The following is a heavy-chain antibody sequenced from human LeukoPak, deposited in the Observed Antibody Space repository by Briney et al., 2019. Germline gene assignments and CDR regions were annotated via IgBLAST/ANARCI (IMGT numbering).Heavy chain of an antibody. J-gene: IGHJ3*02. D-gene: IGHD2-2*01. CDR1: GGSFSGYY. CDR2: INHSGST. CDR3: ARVFYLVPGASGAFDT. V-gene: IGHV4-34*01. Sequence: SETLSLTCAVYGGSFSGYYWSWIRQPPGKGLEWIGEINHSGSTNYNPSLKSRVTISVDTSKNQFSLKLSSVTAADTAIYYCARVFYLVPGASGAFDTWGQGTMVTVSS.